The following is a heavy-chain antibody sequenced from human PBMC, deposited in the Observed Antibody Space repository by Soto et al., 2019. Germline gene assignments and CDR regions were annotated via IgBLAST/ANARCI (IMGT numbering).Heavy chain of an antibody. CDR2: INAGNGNT. Sequence: ASVKVSCKASGYTFTSYAMHWVRQAPGQRLERMGWINAGNGNTKYSQKFQGRVTITRDTSASTAYMELSSLRSEDTAVYYCARDVGYCSGGSCYSYNWFDPWGQGTLVTVSS. CDR1: GYTFTSYA. CDR3: ARDVGYCSGGSCYSYNWFDP. D-gene: IGHD2-15*01. V-gene: IGHV1-3*01. J-gene: IGHJ5*02.